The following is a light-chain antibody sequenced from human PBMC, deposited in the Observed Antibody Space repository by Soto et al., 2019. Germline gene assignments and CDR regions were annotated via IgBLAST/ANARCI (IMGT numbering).Light chain of an antibody. V-gene: IGKV3-20*01. CDR1: QSVSSSF. CDR3: QQYGNSPWT. Sequence: EIVLTQSPGTLSSSPGDRATLSCRASQSVSSSFLAWYQQKPGQAPRLLIYGASSRATGIPDRFSGSGSGTEFTLTISRLEPEDFAVYYCQQYGNSPWTFGQGTKVEI. CDR2: GAS. J-gene: IGKJ1*01.